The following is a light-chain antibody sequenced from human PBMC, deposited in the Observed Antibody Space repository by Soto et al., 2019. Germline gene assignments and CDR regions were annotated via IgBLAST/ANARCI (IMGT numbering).Light chain of an antibody. V-gene: IGLV1-40*01. CDR1: SSNIGAGYD. CDR3: QSYDSSTHYG. Sequence: QSALTQPPSVSGAPGQRVTISCTGSSSNIGAGYDVHWYQQLPGTAPKLLIYGNSNRPSGVPDRLSGSKSGTSASLAITGLQAEDEADYYCQSYDSSTHYGFGTGTKVTFL. CDR2: GNS. J-gene: IGLJ1*01.